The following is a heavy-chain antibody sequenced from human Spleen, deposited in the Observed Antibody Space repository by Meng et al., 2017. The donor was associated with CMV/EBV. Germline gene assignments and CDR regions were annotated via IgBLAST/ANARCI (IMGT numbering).Heavy chain of an antibody. CDR3: SAAADY. CDR1: GYTFTGYF. Sequence: VKVSCKASGYTFTGYFMHWVRQAPGQGLEWMGLVDTENGRTIYAKKFQGRVSMTADTSTDIVYMYLSSLTSEDTAVYYCSAAADYWGQGTLVTVSS. V-gene: IGHV1-69-2*01. CDR2: VDTENGRT. J-gene: IGHJ4*02.